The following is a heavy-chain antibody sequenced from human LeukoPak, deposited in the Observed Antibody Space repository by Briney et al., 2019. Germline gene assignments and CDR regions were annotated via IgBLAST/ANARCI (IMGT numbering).Heavy chain of an antibody. CDR3: IVGATYFQH. Sequence: SETLSLTCTVSGGSMSRYYWSWIRQPPGKGLEWIGYIYYSGSTYYNPSLKSRVTISVDTSKNQFSLKLSSVTAADTAVYYCIVGATYFQHWGQGTLVTVSS. J-gene: IGHJ1*01. D-gene: IGHD1-26*01. CDR2: IYYSGST. CDR1: GGSMSRYY. V-gene: IGHV4-59*06.